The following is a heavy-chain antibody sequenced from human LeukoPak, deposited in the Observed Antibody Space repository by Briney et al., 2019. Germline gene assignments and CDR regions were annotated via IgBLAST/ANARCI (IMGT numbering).Heavy chain of an antibody. CDR1: GASVASNSAA. Sequence: SQTLSLTCAISGASVASNSAAWDWTRQSPSRGLEWLGRTYYKSKWFNDYAVSVKSRITINPDTSKNQFSLQLNSLTPEDTAVYYCARCGSGCDSWGQGTLVTVSS. V-gene: IGHV6-1*01. D-gene: IGHD6-19*01. J-gene: IGHJ5*01. CDR2: TYYKSKWFN. CDR3: ARCGSGCDS.